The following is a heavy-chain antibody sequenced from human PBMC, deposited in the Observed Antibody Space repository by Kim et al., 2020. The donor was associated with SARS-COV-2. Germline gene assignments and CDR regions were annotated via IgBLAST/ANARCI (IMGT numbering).Heavy chain of an antibody. Sequence: SVKVSCKASGGTFSSYAISWVRQAPGQGLEWMGRIIPIFGIANYAQKFQGRVTITADKSTSTAYMELSSLRSEDTAVYYCARGPDSSGYTIYYYYMDLWGKGTTVTVSS. V-gene: IGHV1-69*04. CDR1: GGTFSSYA. CDR2: IIPIFGIA. J-gene: IGHJ6*03. CDR3: ARGPDSSGYTIYYYYMDL. D-gene: IGHD3-22*01.